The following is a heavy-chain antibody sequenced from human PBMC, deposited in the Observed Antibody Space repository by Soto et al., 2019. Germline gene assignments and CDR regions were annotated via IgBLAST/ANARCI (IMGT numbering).Heavy chain of an antibody. CDR3: AEAKYVCRGFDAFGL. V-gene: IGHV3-30*03. CDR1: EFTLNSYG. CDR2: ISFQGSNT. D-gene: IGHD2-15*01. Sequence: QVQLVESGGGVVQPGRSLRLSCVAPEFTLNSYGMHWVRQAPGQGLEWVALISFQGSNTCYADSVKGRFTISRDNSKNHLYLQKNSMRVADTAMYYCAEAKYVCRGFDAFGLWGQGTMVTVSS. J-gene: IGHJ3*01.